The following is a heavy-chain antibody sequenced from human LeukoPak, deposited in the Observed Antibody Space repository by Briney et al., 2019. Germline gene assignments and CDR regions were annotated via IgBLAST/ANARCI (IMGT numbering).Heavy chain of an antibody. CDR1: GGSISSSNYY. Sequence: SETLSLTCTVSGGSISSSNYYWGWIRQPPGKGLEWIGYIYYSGSTNYNPSLKSRVTISVDTSKNQFSLKLSSVTAADTAVYYCARQAVAGGFDCWGQGTLVTVSS. CDR2: IYYSGST. D-gene: IGHD6-13*01. V-gene: IGHV4-61*05. CDR3: ARQAVAGGFDC. J-gene: IGHJ4*02.